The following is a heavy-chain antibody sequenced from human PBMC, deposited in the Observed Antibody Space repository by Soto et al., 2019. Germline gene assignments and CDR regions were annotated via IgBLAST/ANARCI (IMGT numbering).Heavy chain of an antibody. Sequence: LRLSCAASGFTFSSYAMIWVRQAPLKGLEWVSAISCSGGSTYYADSVKGRFTISRDNSKNTLYLQMNSLRAEDTAVYYCAKDRGYYDFWSGYYQFWGQGTLVTVSS. CDR3: AKDRGYYDFWSGYYQF. CDR2: ISCSGGST. V-gene: IGHV3-23*01. CDR1: GFTFSSYA. J-gene: IGHJ4*02. D-gene: IGHD3-3*01.